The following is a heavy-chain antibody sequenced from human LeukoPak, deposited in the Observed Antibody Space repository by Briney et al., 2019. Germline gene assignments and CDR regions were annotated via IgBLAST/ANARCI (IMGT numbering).Heavy chain of an antibody. CDR1: GYTFTGYY. D-gene: IGHD3-22*01. CDR3: ARGSRWGYDSSGYPDY. J-gene: IGHJ4*02. CDR2: INPNSGGT. Sequence: ASVKVSCKASGYTFTGYYMHWVRQAPGQGLEWMGWINPNSGGTNYAQKFQGRVTMTRDTSISTAYMELSRLRSDDTAVYYCARGSRWGYDSSGYPDYWGRGTLVTVSS. V-gene: IGHV1-2*02.